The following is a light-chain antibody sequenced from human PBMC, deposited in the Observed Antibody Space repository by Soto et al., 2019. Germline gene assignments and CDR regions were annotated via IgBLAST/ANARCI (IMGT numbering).Light chain of an antibody. CDR3: QQYGTSPRGT. J-gene: IGKJ1*01. Sequence: DIVLTQSPGTLSLSPGERATLSCRASQSVSSTFFAWYQQKPGQAPRLLMFGASNRATGIPDRFSGSGSGTDFTLTISRLEPEDCAMYYCQQYGTSPRGTFGQGTKVEVK. V-gene: IGKV3-20*01. CDR1: QSVSSTF. CDR2: GAS.